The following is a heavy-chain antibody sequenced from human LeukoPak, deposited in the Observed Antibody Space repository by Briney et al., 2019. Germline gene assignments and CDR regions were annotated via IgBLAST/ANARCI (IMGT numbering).Heavy chain of an antibody. V-gene: IGHV3-23*01. CDR2: ISGSGGST. CDR1: GFTFSSYA. D-gene: IGHD2-2*01. CDR3: AKDGEYCSGTSCYWDY. Sequence: PGGSLRLSCAASGFTFSSYAMSWVRQAPGKGLEWVSAISGSGGSTYYADSVKGRFTISRDNSKNTLYLQMNSLRAEDTAVYYCAKDGEYCSGTSCYWDYWGQGTLVTVP. J-gene: IGHJ4*02.